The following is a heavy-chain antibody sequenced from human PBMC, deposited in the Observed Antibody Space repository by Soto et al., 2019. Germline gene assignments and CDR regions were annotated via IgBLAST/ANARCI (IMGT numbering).Heavy chain of an antibody. J-gene: IGHJ4*02. Sequence: QVQLVQSGAEVKKPGSSVKVSCKASGGTFSSYAISWVRQAPGQGLEWMGGIIPIFVTANYAQKFQGRVTITADESTSTAYMELSSLRSEDKAVYYCARGSGDYGGTMYYFDYWGQGTLVTVSS. CDR2: IIPIFVTA. V-gene: IGHV1-69*12. D-gene: IGHD4-17*01. CDR3: ARGSGDYGGTMYYFDY. CDR1: GGTFSSYA.